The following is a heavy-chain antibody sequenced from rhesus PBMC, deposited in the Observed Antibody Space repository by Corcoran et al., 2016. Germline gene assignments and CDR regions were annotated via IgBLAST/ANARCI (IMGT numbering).Heavy chain of an antibody. J-gene: IGHJ2*01. CDR2: ISWNDSK. V-gene: IGHV2-95*01. CDR1: GFSISTTGTG. Sequence: QVTLKESGPALVKPTQTLTLTCTFSGFSISTTGTGLGWIRQPPGQALELLASISWNDSKYYITSLKSRLTISKDTSKNQVVLTMTNMDPVDTATYYCARVSGYCTSTTCCGYFDLWGPGTPITISS. CDR3: ARVSGYCTSTTCCGYFDL. D-gene: IGHD2-2*01.